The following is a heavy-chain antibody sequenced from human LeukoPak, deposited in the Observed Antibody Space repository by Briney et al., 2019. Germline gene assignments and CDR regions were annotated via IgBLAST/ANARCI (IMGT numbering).Heavy chain of an antibody. J-gene: IGHJ4*02. D-gene: IGHD5-18*01. CDR1: GLIGSDDY. Sequence: PGGSLRLSCAASGLIGSDDYMSWVRQAPGKGLEWVSVIYRGGSTHYADSVKGRFTISRDNSKNTWYLQMNSLRAEDTAVYYCARDSGYSYGIFDYWGQGTLVTVSS. CDR2: IYRGGST. V-gene: IGHV3-66*01. CDR3: ARDSGYSYGIFDY.